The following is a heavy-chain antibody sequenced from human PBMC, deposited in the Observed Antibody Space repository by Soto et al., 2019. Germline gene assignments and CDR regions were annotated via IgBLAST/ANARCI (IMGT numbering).Heavy chain of an antibody. CDR1: GGSIGNSY. D-gene: IGHD6-13*01. CDR2: IYYSGSS. J-gene: IGHJ4*02. V-gene: IGHV4-59*08. Sequence: QVQLQESGPGLVKPSETLSLTCTVSGGSIGNSYWSWIRQSPGKGLEWIGYIYYSGSSNYNPSLKSRVSISVDTAKNRFSLKLSSVTASDTAVDYWARHSSSWPIFDYWGQGTLVIVSS. CDR3: ARHSSSWPIFDY.